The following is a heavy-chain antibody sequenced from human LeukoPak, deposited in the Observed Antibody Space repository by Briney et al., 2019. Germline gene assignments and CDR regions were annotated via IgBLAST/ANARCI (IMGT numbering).Heavy chain of an antibody. CDR3: ARGAKYYYDSSGPIDY. CDR1: GGSISSGGYY. V-gene: IGHV4-31*03. D-gene: IGHD3-22*01. J-gene: IGHJ4*02. Sequence: PSETLSLTCTVSGGSISSGGYYWSWIRQHPGKGLEWIGYIYYSGSTYYNPSLKSRVTISVDTSKSQFSLKLSSVTAADTAVYYCARGAKYYYDSSGPIDYWGQGTLVTVSS. CDR2: IYYSGST.